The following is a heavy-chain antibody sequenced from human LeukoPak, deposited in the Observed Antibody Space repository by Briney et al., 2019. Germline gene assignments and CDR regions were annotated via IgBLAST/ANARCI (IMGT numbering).Heavy chain of an antibody. CDR2: IRSKAYGGTT. D-gene: IGHD3-10*01. Sequence: GGSLRLSCTASGFTFGDYAMNWVRQAPGKGLERVGFIRSKAYGGTTEYAASVKGRFTISRDDSKSIDYLQMNSLKTEDTAVYYCTREQITMVRGVIITPYGMDVWGQGTTVTVSS. CDR1: GFTFGDYA. V-gene: IGHV3-49*04. J-gene: IGHJ6*02. CDR3: TREQITMVRGVIITPYGMDV.